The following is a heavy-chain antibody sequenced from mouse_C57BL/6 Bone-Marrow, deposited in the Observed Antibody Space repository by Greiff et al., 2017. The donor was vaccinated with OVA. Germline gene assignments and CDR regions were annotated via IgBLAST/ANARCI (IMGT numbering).Heavy chain of an antibody. CDR3: ARDWVYWYFDV. CDR2: INPGSGGT. CDR1: GYAFTNYL. Sequence: QVQLQQSGAGLVRPGTSVKVSCKASGYAFTNYLIEWVKQRPGQGLEWIGVINPGSGGTNYNEKFKGKATLTADKSSSTAYMQLSSLTSEDSAVYFCARDWVYWYFDVWGTGTTVTVSS. V-gene: IGHV1-54*01. J-gene: IGHJ1*03. D-gene: IGHD4-1*01.